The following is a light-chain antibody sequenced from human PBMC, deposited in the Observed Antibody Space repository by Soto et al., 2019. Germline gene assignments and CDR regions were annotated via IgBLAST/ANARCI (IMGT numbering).Light chain of an antibody. CDR1: QSVSSSY. V-gene: IGKV3-20*01. CDR2: GAS. CDR3: QQYGSQGT. Sequence: EIVLTQSPGTLSLSPGERATLSCRASQSVSSSYLAWYQQKPGQAPRLHIYGASSRATGIPDRFSGSGSGTDFTLTISRLEPEDFAVYYCQQYGSQGTFGQGTKV. J-gene: IGKJ1*01.